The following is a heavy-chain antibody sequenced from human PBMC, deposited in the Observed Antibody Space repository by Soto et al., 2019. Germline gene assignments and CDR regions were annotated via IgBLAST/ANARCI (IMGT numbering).Heavy chain of an antibody. CDR1: GGSISYEYYH. D-gene: IGHD2-21*02. J-gene: IGHJ6*02. V-gene: IGHV4-30-4*08. Sequence: QVQLQQSGPGLVKPSQTLSLTCTVSGGSISYEYYHWTWIRQSPGKGLEWIGYIHYSGSIIYNPSFKSRVTISVDTSKNQFSLQPSSVTAADTAVYFCAREDDGGDRDYYGLDVWGQGTTVTVSS. CDR2: IHYSGSI. CDR3: AREDDGGDRDYYGLDV.